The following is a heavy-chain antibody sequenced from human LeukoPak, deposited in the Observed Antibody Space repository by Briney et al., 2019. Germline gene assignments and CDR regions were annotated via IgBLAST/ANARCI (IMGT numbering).Heavy chain of an antibody. CDR3: ARGLHPHGFNWFDP. J-gene: IGHJ5*02. CDR1: GFTFSSYA. Sequence: GGSLRLSCAASGFTFSSYAMHWVRQAPGKGLEWVAVISYDGSNKYYADSVKGRFNIYRDNSKNTLYLQMNSLRAEDTAVYYCARGLHPHGFNWFDPWGQGTLVTVSS. V-gene: IGHV3-30*04. D-gene: IGHD2-21*02. CDR2: ISYDGSNK.